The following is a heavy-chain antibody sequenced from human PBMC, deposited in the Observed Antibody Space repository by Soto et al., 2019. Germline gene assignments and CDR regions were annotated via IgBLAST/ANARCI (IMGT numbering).Heavy chain of an antibody. CDR1: GFTFSNYA. CDR2: ISATGVKT. J-gene: IGHJ4*02. D-gene: IGHD3-22*01. CDR3: TKSRSAMIYYFDF. V-gene: IGHV3-23*01. Sequence: GGSLRLSCAASGFTFSNYAMSWVRQAPGKGLEWVSGISATGVKTYSADSVKGRFTMSRDNSKDTVYLEMNSLRAEDTAVYYCTKSRSAMIYYFDFWGLGALVTVSS.